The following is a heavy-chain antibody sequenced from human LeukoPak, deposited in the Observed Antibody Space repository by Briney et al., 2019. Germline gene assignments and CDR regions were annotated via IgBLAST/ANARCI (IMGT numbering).Heavy chain of an antibody. CDR1: GGSISSWY. J-gene: IGHJ4*02. V-gene: IGHV4-59*04. Sequence: PSETLSLTCTVSGGSISSWYWSWIRQPPGKGLEWIGSIYHSGSTYYNPSLKSRVTMSVDTSKNQFSLKLNSVTAADTAVYYCARVLDYYGSGTYSFDYWGQGTLVTVSS. D-gene: IGHD3-10*01. CDR3: ARVLDYYGSGTYSFDY. CDR2: IYHSGST.